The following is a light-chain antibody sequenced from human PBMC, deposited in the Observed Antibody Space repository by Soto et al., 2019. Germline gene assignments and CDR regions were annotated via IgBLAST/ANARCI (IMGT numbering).Light chain of an antibody. CDR3: SSYAGSNNVL. Sequence: QSALTQPPSASGSPGQSVTISCTGTSSDVGGYNSVSWYQRHPDKAPKLMIYEVNKRPSGVPDRFSGSKSAYTASLTVSGLQAEDEADYYCSSYAGSNNVLFGGGTKLTVL. CDR2: EVN. V-gene: IGLV2-8*01. CDR1: SSDVGGYNS. J-gene: IGLJ2*01.